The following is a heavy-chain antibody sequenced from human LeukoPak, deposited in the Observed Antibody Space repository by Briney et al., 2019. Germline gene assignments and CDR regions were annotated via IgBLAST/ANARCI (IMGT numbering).Heavy chain of an antibody. V-gene: IGHV4-59*08. CDR2: IYYSGSI. Sequence: SETLSLTCTVSGGSLSNYYWSWIRQPPGKGLEWIGYIYYSGSINYNPSLKSRVTISVDMSKNQFSLQLSSVTAADTAVYYCARQSRDGDYIAKLFDYWGQGTLATVSS. J-gene: IGHJ4*02. CDR3: ARQSRDGDYIAKLFDY. CDR1: GGSLSNYY. D-gene: IGHD4-17*01.